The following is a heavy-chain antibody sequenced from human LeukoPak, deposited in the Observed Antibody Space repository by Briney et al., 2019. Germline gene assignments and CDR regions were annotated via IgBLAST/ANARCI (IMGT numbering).Heavy chain of an antibody. J-gene: IGHJ4*02. Sequence: QTGGSLRLSCAASGFTFSSYAMSWVRQAPGKGLEWVSAISGSGGSTYYADSVKGRLTISRDNSKNTLYLQMNSLRAEDTAVYYCAKDGPAEADYDFWSGYYTGLGYFDYWGQGTLVTVSS. CDR1: GFTFSSYA. D-gene: IGHD3-3*01. V-gene: IGHV3-23*01. CDR3: AKDGPAEADYDFWSGYYTGLGYFDY. CDR2: ISGSGGST.